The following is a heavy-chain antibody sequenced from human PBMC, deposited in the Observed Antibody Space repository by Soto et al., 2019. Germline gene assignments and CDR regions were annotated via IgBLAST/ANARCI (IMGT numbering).Heavy chain of an antibody. V-gene: IGHV3-33*01. Sequence: QVQLVESGGGVVQPGRSLRLACAASGFTFNSYGMHWVRQAPGKGLEWVAVVSYDGSNKYYADSVRGQFIISRDNSNNTVYVQMNSPRAEAAAVYYCEREGWVQGDDFGSWCQGSLVSVSS. CDR1: GFTFNSYG. D-gene: IGHD1-1*01. CDR2: VSYDGSNK. J-gene: IGHJ4*02. CDR3: EREGWVQGDDFGS.